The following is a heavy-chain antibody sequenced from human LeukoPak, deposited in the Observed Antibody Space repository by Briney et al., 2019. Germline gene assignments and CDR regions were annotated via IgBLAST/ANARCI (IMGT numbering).Heavy chain of an antibody. J-gene: IGHJ4*02. Sequence: PGGSLRLSCAASGFTFSGYSMNWVRQAPGKGLEWVSSISSSSSYIYYADSVKGRFTISRDNAKNSLYLQMNSLRAEDTAVYYCARGAVAGTGVKYWGQGTLVTVSS. CDR3: ARGAVAGTGVKY. V-gene: IGHV3-21*01. D-gene: IGHD6-19*01. CDR1: GFTFSGYS. CDR2: ISSSSSYI.